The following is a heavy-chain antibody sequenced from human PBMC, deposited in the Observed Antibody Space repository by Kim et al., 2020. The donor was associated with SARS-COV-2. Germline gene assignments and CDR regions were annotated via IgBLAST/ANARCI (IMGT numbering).Heavy chain of an antibody. D-gene: IGHD6-13*01. CDR3: AKNIAAAGSFNYYYSMDV. J-gene: IGHJ6*02. Sequence: KGRFTISRDNSKNTLYLQMTSLRAEDTAVYYCAKNIAAAGSFNYYYSMDVWGQGTTVTVSS. V-gene: IGHV3-23*03.